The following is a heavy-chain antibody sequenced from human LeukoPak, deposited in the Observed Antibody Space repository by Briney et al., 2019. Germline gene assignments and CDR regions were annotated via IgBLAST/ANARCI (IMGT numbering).Heavy chain of an antibody. Sequence: ASVKVSCKASGYTFINHWMHWVRQAPGQGLEWVGLINPTGTTTLYAQKFQGRITLTRDMSATTVYMELSSLRSEDTAVYYCARHYYDSSGYSDWGQGTLVTVSS. J-gene: IGHJ4*02. CDR2: INPTGTTT. V-gene: IGHV1-46*01. D-gene: IGHD3-22*01. CDR3: ARHYYDSSGYSD. CDR1: GYTFINHW.